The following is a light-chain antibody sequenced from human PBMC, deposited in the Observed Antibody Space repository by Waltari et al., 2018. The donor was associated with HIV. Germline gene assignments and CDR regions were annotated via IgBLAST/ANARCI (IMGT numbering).Light chain of an antibody. J-gene: IGKJ1*01. CDR3: MQALQTPWT. CDR2: LGS. CDR1: QSLLYSNGYNY. V-gene: IGKV2-28*01. Sequence: DIVMTQSPLSLPVTPGEPASISCSSSQSLLYSNGYNYLVWYLQKPGQSPQLLIYLGSNRASGVPDRFSGSGSGTDFTLKISRVEAEDVGVYYCMQALQTPWTFGQGTKVEIK.